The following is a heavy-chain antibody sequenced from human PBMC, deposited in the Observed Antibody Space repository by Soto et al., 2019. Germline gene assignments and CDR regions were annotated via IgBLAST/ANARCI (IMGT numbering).Heavy chain of an antibody. V-gene: IGHV3-33*06. CDR1: GFTFRSFG. J-gene: IGHJ4*02. CDR2: IWYDGSNK. CDR3: AKRSPYSSGWYSPIFDY. D-gene: IGHD6-13*01. Sequence: PGVFMRLSWGAAGFTFRSFGRHWVRKDTGKGLEWVAVIWYDGSNKYYADSVKGRFTISRDNSKNSLSLRMNSLRDEDTAVYFCAKRSPYSSGWYSPIFDYWGQGALVTVSS.